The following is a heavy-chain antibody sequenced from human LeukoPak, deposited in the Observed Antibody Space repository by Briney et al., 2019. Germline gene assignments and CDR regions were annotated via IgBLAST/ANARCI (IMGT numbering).Heavy chain of an antibody. J-gene: IGHJ4*02. CDR2: IKSEIDGGTI. V-gene: IGHV3-15*01. D-gene: IGHD3-9*01. CDR1: GFTFRNAW. CDR3: TTLDYDSLSGYYIY. Sequence: GGSLRLSCAASGFTFRNAWMSWARQAPGKGLEWVGRIKSEIDGGTIDYGAPGKGRFFISRDDSKNTLYLQMNSLKTEDTTVYSCTTLDYDSLSGYYIYWGQGTLVTVSS.